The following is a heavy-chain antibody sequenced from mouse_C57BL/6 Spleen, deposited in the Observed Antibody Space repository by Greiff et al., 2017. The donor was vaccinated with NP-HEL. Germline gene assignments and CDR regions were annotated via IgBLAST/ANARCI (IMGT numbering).Heavy chain of an antibody. V-gene: IGHV2-5*01. CDR2: IWRGGST. J-gene: IGHJ4*01. D-gene: IGHD1-1*01. CDR1: GFSLTSYG. CDR3: AKGGGFITTVPYAMDY. Sequence: QVQLQQSGPGLVQPSQSLSITCTVSGFSLTSYGVHWVRQSPGKGLEWLGVIWRGGSTDYNAAFMSRLSITKDNSKSQVFFKMNSLQADDTAIYYCAKGGGFITTVPYAMDYWGQGTSVTVSS.